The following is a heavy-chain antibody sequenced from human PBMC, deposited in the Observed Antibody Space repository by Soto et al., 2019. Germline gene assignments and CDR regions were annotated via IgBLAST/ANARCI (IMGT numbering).Heavy chain of an antibody. Sequence: SETLSLTCTVSGGSVSSGSYYWSWIRQPPGKGLEWIGYIYYSGSTNYNPSLKSRVTISVDTSKNQFSLKLSSVTAADTAVYYCATYNWKSYYYYGMDVWGQGTTVTVSS. V-gene: IGHV4-61*01. CDR1: GGSVSSGSYY. CDR2: IYYSGST. D-gene: IGHD1-20*01. CDR3: ATYNWKSYYYYGMDV. J-gene: IGHJ6*02.